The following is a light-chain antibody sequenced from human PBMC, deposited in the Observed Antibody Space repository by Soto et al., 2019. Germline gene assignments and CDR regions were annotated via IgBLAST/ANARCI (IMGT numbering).Light chain of an antibody. V-gene: IGLV6-57*03. CDR1: GGNIATYS. CDR2: ENY. J-gene: IGLJ2*01. CDR3: QSYVSYPPLV. Sequence: NFMLTQPHSVSESPGKTVTISCTRSGGNIATYSVQWYQQRPGSAPTTLIYENYQRFSGVPDRYSGSLDACSNSASLTVSVLQTDDESEYFCQSYVSYPPLVFGGGTELTLL.